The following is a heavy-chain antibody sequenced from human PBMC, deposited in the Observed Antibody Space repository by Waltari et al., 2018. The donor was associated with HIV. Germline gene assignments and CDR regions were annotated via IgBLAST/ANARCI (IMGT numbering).Heavy chain of an antibody. CDR1: GFNFGAYY. CDR3: ARGDNWTCDY. Sequence: EVQLVESGGDLVQPGGSLRLSCVASGFNFGAYYMNWVRQTPGKGLEWVDNKNQDKSEWSYVDSVKGRFTISRNNARRSLYLQMDSLTPEDTAVYYCARGDNWTCDYWGRGTLVTVSS. CDR2: KNQDKSEW. J-gene: IGHJ4*02. D-gene: IGHD1-20*01. V-gene: IGHV3-7*01.